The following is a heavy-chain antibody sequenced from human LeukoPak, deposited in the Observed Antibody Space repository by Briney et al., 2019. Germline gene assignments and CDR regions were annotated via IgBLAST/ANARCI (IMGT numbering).Heavy chain of an antibody. CDR2: ISYDGSNK. J-gene: IGHJ4*02. CDR3: ARKVGAPAGYFDY. D-gene: IGHD1-26*01. Sequence: GGSLRLSCAASGFTFSSYAMHWVRQAPGKGLEWVAVISYDGSNKYYAVSVKGRFTISRDNSKNTPYLQMNSLRAEDTAVYYCARKVGAPAGYFDYWGQGTLVTVSS. CDR1: GFTFSSYA. V-gene: IGHV3-30-3*01.